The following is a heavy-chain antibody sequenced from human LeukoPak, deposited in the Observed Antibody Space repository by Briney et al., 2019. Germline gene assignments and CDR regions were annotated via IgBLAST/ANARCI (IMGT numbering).Heavy chain of an antibody. J-gene: IGHJ4*02. Sequence: GGSLRLSCAASGFTFSDYYMSWIRQAPGKGLEWVSYISSSGSTIYYADSVKGRFTISRDNAKNSLYLQMNSLRAEDTAVYYCARDLSYDFWSGYLDYWGQGTPVTVSS. D-gene: IGHD3-3*01. CDR2: ISSSGSTI. V-gene: IGHV3-11*04. CDR1: GFTFSDYY. CDR3: ARDLSYDFWSGYLDY.